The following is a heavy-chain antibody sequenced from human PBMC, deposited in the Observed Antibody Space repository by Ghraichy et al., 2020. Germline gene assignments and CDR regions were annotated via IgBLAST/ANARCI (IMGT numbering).Heavy chain of an antibody. Sequence: SETLSLTCAVYGGSFSGYYWSWIRQPPGKGLEWIGEINHSGSTNYNPSLKSRVTISVDTSKNQFSLKLSSVTAADTAVYYCARASTSKIAAAGSFDPWGQGTLVTVSS. CDR3: ARASTSKIAAAGSFDP. CDR2: INHSGST. D-gene: IGHD6-13*01. V-gene: IGHV4-34*01. CDR1: GGSFSGYY. J-gene: IGHJ5*02.